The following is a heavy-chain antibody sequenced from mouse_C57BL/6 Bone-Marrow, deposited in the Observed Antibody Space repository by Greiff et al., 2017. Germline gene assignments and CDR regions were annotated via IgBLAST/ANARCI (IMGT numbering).Heavy chain of an antibody. CDR3: ARRYYGSSLYARSY. Sequence: EVQLQQSGPELVKPGASVKISCKASGYTFTDYYMNWVKQSHGKSLEWIGDINPNNGGTSYNQKFKGKATLTVDKSSSTAYMELRSLTSEDSTVYYCARRYYGSSLYARSYWGRGTSVTVSS. CDR2: INPNNGGT. J-gene: IGHJ4*01. CDR1: GYTFTDYY. D-gene: IGHD1-1*01. V-gene: IGHV1-26*01.